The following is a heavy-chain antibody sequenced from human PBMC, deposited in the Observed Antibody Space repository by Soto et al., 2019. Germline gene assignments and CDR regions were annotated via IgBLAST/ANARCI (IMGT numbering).Heavy chain of an antibody. CDR1: GFTFSDYY. Sequence: GGSLRLSCAGSGFTFSDYYMSWIRQAPGKGLEWVSYISSSGNIIYYADSVKGRFTISRDNAKNSLYLQMNSLRAEDTAVYYCARDLGYFASDGYFDYWGQGTLVTVSS. CDR2: ISSSGNII. D-gene: IGHD3-22*01. CDR3: ARDLGYFASDGYFDY. V-gene: IGHV3-11*01. J-gene: IGHJ4*02.